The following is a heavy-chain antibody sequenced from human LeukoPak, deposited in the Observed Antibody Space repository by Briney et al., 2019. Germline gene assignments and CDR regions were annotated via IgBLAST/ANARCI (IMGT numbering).Heavy chain of an antibody. Sequence: PSETLSLTCTVSGXSISSYYGSWIRQPPGKGLEWIGYIYYNGSTNYNPSFKSRVTISVDTSKNQFSLKLSSVTAADTAVYYCAGSAAAAPFDYWGQGTLVTVSS. V-gene: IGHV4-59*01. CDR3: AGSAAAAPFDY. D-gene: IGHD6-13*01. J-gene: IGHJ4*02. CDR1: GXSISSYY. CDR2: IYYNGST.